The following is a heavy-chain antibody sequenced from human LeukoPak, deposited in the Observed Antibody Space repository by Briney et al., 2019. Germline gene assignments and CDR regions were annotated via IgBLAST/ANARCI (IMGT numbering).Heavy chain of an antibody. CDR2: ISGGGGDT. CDR1: GFTFSNAW. Sequence: LGGSLRLSCAASGFTFSNAWMNWVRQAPGKGLEWVSGISGGGGDTYYADSVKGRFTISRDNSKNTLNLRMDSLRAEDTALYYCAKDQNYESSGYYGGFDYWGQGTLVTVSS. V-gene: IGHV3-23*01. CDR3: AKDQNYESSGYYGGFDY. J-gene: IGHJ4*02. D-gene: IGHD3-22*01.